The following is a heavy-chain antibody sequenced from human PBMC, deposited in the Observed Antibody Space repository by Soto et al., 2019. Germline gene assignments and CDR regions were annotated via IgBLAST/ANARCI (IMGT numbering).Heavy chain of an antibody. J-gene: IGHJ2*01. CDR3: AKIGDPTYGNWYFDL. CDR2: VSGSGSNT. V-gene: IGHV3-23*01. D-gene: IGHD3-10*01. CDR1: GFTFSSYA. Sequence: EVQLLESGGDLVQPGGSLRLSCAASGFTFSSYAMSWVRQAPGKGLEWVSTVSGSGSNTYYADSVKGRFTISRDNSKNTLFLQMNSLTAEDTAVYYCAKIGDPTYGNWYFDLWGRGTLITVSS.